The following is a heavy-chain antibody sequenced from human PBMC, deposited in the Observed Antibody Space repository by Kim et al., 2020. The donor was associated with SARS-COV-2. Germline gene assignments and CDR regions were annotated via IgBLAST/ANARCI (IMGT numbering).Heavy chain of an antibody. J-gene: IGHJ6*02. Sequence: SETLSLTCAVSGGSISSSNWWSWVRQPPGKGLEWIGEIYHSGSTNYNPSLKSRVTISVDKSKNQFSLKLSSVTAADTAVYYCARDHIVYMGARGPASNYYGMDVWGQGTTVTVSS. CDR3: ARDHIVYMGARGPASNYYGMDV. CDR2: IYHSGST. D-gene: IGHD1-26*01. V-gene: IGHV4-4*02. CDR1: GGSISSSNW.